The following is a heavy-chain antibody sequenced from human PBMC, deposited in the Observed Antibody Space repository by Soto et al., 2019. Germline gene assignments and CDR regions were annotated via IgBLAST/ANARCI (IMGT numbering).Heavy chain of an antibody. V-gene: IGHV3-74*01. CDR1: GFNFTNHW. J-gene: IGHJ5*02. CDR3: AREYGDWPPNWFDP. CDR2: ITSDGKSK. D-gene: IGHD4-17*01. Sequence: PGGSLRLSCAASGFNFTNHWMHWVRQAPGKGLVWVSRITSDGKSKAYAESVKGRFAISRDNAKNTVYLQMNGLTVEDTAVYYCAREYGDWPPNWFDPWGQGNLVTVSS.